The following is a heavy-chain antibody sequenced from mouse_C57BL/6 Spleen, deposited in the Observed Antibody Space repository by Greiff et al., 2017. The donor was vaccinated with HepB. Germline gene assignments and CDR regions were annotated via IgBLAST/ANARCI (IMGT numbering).Heavy chain of an antibody. J-gene: IGHJ3*01. CDR1: GFTFSSYA. D-gene: IGHD2-4*01. V-gene: IGHV5-4*03. CDR2: ISDGGSYT. CDR3: ASFYYDYDDFAY. Sequence: EVKLVESGGGLVKPGGSLKLSCAASGFTFSSYAMSWVRQTPEKRLEWVATISDGGSYTYYPDNVKGRFTISRDNAKNNLYLQMSHLKSEDTAMYYCASFYYDYDDFAYWGQGTLVTVSA.